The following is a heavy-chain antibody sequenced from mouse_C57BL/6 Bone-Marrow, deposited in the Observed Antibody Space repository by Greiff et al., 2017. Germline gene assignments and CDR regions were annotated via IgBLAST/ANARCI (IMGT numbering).Heavy chain of an antibody. D-gene: IGHD4-1*01. CDR1: GYTFTDYY. CDR3: AEDHWDWFAY. V-gene: IGHV1-22*01. J-gene: IGHJ3*01. Sequence: VQLQQSGPELVKPGASVKMSCKASGYTFTDYYMHWVKQSHGKSLEWIGYINPNNGGTSYNQKFKGKATLTVNKSSSPAYMELRSLTSEDSAVYYCAEDHWDWFAYWGQGTLVTVSA. CDR2: INPNNGGT.